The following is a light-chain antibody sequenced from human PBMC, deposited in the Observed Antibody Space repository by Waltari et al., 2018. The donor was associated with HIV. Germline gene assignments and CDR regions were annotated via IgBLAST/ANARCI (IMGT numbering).Light chain of an antibody. J-gene: IGLJ2*01. Sequence: SYDLPQPPSVSVSPGQTATITCSGDKLGDKYSCWYQQKQGQSPVLVIYQDNKRPSGTPERFSGSNSGNTATLTISGTQAMDEADYYCQAWDTRAVFGGGTKLTVL. CDR1: KLGDKY. CDR2: QDN. CDR3: QAWDTRAV. V-gene: IGLV3-1*01.